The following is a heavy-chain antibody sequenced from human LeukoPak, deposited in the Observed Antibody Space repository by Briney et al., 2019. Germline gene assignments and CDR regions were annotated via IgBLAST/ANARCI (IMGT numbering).Heavy chain of an antibody. Sequence: GSLGLPFAASGFPVKTYYMNWVRPAPGKGLELVSIIYSGATTYYADSVKGRFTISRDTSKNTVSLQMNSLRAEDTAVYFCARVGDHFHWNLDLWGRGTLVTV. CDR2: IYSGATT. V-gene: IGHV3-53*01. D-gene: IGHD3-3*02. CDR3: ARVGDHFHWNLDL. J-gene: IGHJ2*01. CDR1: GFPVKTYY.